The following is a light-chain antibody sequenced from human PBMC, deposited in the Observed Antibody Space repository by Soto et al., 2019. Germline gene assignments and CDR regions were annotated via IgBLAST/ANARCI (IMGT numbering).Light chain of an antibody. V-gene: IGKV3-20*01. CDR3: HQYCISWT. CDR2: GAS. J-gene: IGKJ1*01. CDR1: QSVSSSY. Sequence: EIVLTQSPGTLSLSPGERATLSCRASQSVSSSYLAWYQQKPGQAPRLLIYGASSRATGIPDRFSGSGSGTDFSLTISRLEPEDFAVYYCHQYCISWTFGQGTKLDIK.